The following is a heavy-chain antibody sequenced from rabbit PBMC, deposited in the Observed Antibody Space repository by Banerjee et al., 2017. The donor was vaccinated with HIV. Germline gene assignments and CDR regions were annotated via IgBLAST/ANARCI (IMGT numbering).Heavy chain of an antibody. CDR1: GFSFSSSYY. J-gene: IGHJ4*01. Sequence: QEQLVESGGGLVQPEGSLTLTCTASGFSFSSSYYMCWVRQAPGKGLEWIGCIKTGSGNTWYASWAKGRFTISQTSSTTVTLQMTSLTATDTATYFCARSYIHGGYGYAFNLWGPGTLVSVS. CDR3: ARSYIHGGYGYAFNL. V-gene: IGHV1S45*01. D-gene: IGHD6-1*01. CDR2: IKTGSGNT.